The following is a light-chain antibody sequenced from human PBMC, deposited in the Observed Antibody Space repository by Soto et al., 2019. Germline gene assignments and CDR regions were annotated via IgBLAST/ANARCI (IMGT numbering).Light chain of an antibody. CDR2: GAS. CDR1: QSVSSN. J-gene: IGKJ4*01. V-gene: IGKV3-15*01. CDR3: QPYNNWPPLT. Sequence: EIVMTQSPATQSVSPGERATLSCRASQSVSSNLAWYQQKPGQAPRLLIYGASTRATGIPARFSGSGSGTEFTLTISSLQSEDFAVYYCQPYNNWPPLTFGGGTKVEIK.